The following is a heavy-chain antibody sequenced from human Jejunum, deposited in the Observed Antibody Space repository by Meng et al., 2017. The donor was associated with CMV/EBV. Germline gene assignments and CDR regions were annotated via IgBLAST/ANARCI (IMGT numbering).Heavy chain of an antibody. J-gene: IGHJ4*02. V-gene: IGHV4-34*01. Sequence: QVPLQQWGAGLLKPSETLSLTCAVYGGSFSGYYWNWIRQPPGKGLEWIGEINHSGTTNYNPSLKSRVTISVDTSKNQFSLKLSSVTAADTAVYYCAVDIVPAMGPGTPLTTNYWGQGTLVTVSS. CDR1: GGSFSGYY. D-gene: IGHD5-12*01. CDR3: AVDIVPAMGPGTPLTTNY. CDR2: INHSGTT.